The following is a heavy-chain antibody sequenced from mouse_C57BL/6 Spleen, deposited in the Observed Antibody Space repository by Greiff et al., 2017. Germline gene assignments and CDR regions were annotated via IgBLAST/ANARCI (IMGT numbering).Heavy chain of an antibody. V-gene: IGHV1-72*01. CDR2: IDPNSGGT. D-gene: IGHD1-1*01. J-gene: IGHJ2*01. Sequence: QVQLKESGAELVKPGASVKLSCKASGYTFTSYWMHWVKQRPGRGLEWIGRIDPNSGGTKYNEKFKSKATLTVDKPSSTAYMQLSSLTSEDSAVYYCARDYGSSYGNYFDYWGQGTTLTVSS. CDR3: ARDYGSSYGNYFDY. CDR1: GYTFTSYW.